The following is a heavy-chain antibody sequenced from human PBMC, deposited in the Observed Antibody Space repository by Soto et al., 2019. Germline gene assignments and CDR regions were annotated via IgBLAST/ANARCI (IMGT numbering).Heavy chain of an antibody. CDR1: GGSISSVDYY. Sequence: SETLSLTCTVSGGSISSVDYYWIWIRQPPGKGLEWIGYIYYSGSIYYNPSLKSRVTISVDTSKNQFSLKLSSVTAADTAVYYCDRVGGYGWFDPWGQGNLVTVYS. D-gene: IGHD5-12*01. CDR3: DRVGGYGWFDP. CDR2: IYYSGSI. V-gene: IGHV4-30-4*01. J-gene: IGHJ5*02.